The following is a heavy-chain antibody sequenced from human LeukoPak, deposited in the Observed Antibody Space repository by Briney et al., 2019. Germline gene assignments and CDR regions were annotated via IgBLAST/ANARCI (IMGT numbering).Heavy chain of an antibody. D-gene: IGHD2-2*02. CDR1: GYTFTSYG. CDR2: ISAYNGNT. V-gene: IGHV1-18*01. CDR3: ASGEYQLLYLGYYYYGMDV. Sequence: ASVKVSCKASGYTFTSYGISWVRQAPGQGLEWMGWISAYNGNTNYAQKLQGRVTMTTDTSTSTAYMELGSLRSDDTAVYYCASGEYQLLYLGYYYYGMDVWGQGTTVTVSS. J-gene: IGHJ6*02.